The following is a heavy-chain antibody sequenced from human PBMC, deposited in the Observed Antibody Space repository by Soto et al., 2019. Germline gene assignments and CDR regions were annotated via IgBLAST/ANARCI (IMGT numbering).Heavy chain of an antibody. Sequence: GGSLRLSCAASGFTFSSYGMHWVRQAPGKGLEWVAVIWYDGSNKYYADSVKGRFTISRDNSKNTLYLQMNSLRAEDTAVYYCARDLGAGWLQLYHLDYWGQGTLVTVSS. J-gene: IGHJ4*02. CDR2: IWYDGSNK. V-gene: IGHV3-33*01. CDR1: GFTFSSYG. D-gene: IGHD5-12*01. CDR3: ARDLGAGWLQLYHLDY.